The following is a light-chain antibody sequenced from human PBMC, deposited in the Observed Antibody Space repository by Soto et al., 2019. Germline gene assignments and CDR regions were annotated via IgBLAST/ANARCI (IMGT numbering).Light chain of an antibody. CDR2: GNS. J-gene: IGLJ1*01. CDR3: QSYAVSLSAFYV. Sequence: QSVLTQPPSVSGAPGQRVTISCTGTTSNIGAGYDVHWYQQIPGTAPKLLIYGNSNRPSGVPDRFSGSKSVASASLAITGLQAAHEAEYFCQSYAVSLSAFYVFGSWTKATV. V-gene: IGLV1-40*01. CDR1: TSNIGAGYD.